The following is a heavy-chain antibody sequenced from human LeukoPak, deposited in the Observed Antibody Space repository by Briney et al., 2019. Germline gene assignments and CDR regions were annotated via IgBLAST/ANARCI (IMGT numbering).Heavy chain of an antibody. V-gene: IGHV3-30*04. CDR1: GFTFSSYA. Sequence: GGSLRLSCAASGFTFSSYAMRWVRQAPGKGLEWVAVISYGGSNKYYADSVKGRFTISRDNSKNTLYLQMNSLRAEDTAVYYCARDGASSGYATLDYWGQGTLVTVSS. D-gene: IGHD5-12*01. J-gene: IGHJ4*02. CDR3: ARDGASSGYATLDY. CDR2: ISYGGSNK.